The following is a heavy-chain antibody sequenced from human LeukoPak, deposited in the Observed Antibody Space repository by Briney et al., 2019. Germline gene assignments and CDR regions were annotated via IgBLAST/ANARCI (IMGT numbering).Heavy chain of an antibody. CDR1: GYTFTGYY. J-gene: IGHJ4*02. Sequence: ASVKVSCKASGYTFTGYYMHWVRQAPGQGLEWMGWINPNSGGTNYAQKFQGRVTMTRDTSISTAYMELSRLRSDDTAVYYCARVDWVWPKLGRSGYYGYWGQGTLVTVSS. D-gene: IGHD3-3*01. V-gene: IGHV1-2*02. CDR2: INPNSGGT. CDR3: ARVDWVWPKLGRSGYYGY.